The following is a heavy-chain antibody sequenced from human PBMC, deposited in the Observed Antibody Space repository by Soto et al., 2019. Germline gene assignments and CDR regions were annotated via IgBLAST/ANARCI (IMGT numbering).Heavy chain of an antibody. J-gene: IGHJ3*02. V-gene: IGHV1-58*01. D-gene: IGHD3-22*01. CDR2: IVVGSGNT. CDR3: AADVPTYSDESRGYYFDAFDI. CDR1: GLTFIDSA. Sequence: SVKVSCKASGLTFIDSAVQWVRQTRGHRLDWIGWIVVGSGNTNYAQEFQGRVSITRDMSTNTVYMELSSLRSEDSAVFYFAADVPTYSDESRGYYFDAFDIWGQGTMVTVSS.